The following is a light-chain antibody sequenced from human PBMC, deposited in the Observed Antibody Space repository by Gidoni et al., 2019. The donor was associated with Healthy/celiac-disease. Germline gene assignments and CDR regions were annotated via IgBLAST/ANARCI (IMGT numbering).Light chain of an antibody. Sequence: IQLSQSRSSLSASVGDRVTITFRASEGIISYLAWYQQKPGKAPKVLIYAASTLQSGVPSRCSGSGSGTDFTLTSSSLQPEDFATYYCQQLNSYPITFGQGTRLEIK. CDR2: AAS. CDR3: QQLNSYPIT. CDR1: EGIISY. J-gene: IGKJ5*01. V-gene: IGKV1-9*01.